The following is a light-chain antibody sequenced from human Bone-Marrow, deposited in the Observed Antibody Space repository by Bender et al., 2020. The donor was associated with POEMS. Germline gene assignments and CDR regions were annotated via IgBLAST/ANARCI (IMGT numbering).Light chain of an antibody. J-gene: IGLJ1*01. CDR1: SSDIGGYNY. Sequence: QSALTQPPSASGSPGQSVTISCTGTSSDIGGYNYVSWYQQHPGKAPKLMIYEVSKRPSGVPDRFSGSKSGNTASLTVSWLQTENEAEYYCSSYAGSNNLIFAAGTKVTVL. V-gene: IGLV2-8*01. CDR3: SSYAGSNNLI. CDR2: EVS.